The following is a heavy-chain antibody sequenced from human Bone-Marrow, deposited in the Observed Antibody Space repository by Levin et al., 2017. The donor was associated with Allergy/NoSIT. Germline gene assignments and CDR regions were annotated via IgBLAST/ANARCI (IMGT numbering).Heavy chain of an antibody. Sequence: PGGSLRLSCAASGFTFSDAWMNWVRQAPGKGLEWVGRIKSKSDDGTTDYAAPVKGRFTISRDDSKNTLFLQVNSLKTEDTAVYYCTTLLGVQGTRGVSNYWGQGTLVTVSS. J-gene: IGHJ4*02. CDR3: TTLLGVQGTRGVSNY. V-gene: IGHV3-15*01. D-gene: IGHD3-3*01. CDR1: GFTFSDAW. CDR2: IKSKSDDGTT.